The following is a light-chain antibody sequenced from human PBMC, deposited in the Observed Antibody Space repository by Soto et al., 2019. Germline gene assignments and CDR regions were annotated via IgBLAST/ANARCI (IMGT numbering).Light chain of an antibody. CDR3: QQYGSSPS. CDR2: DAS. Sequence: EIVLTQSPATLSLSPGERATLFFGASQSVSTNYVAWYQQKPGLAPRLLIYDASSRAAGIPHRLSGSGSGTDFTLTISRMEPEDFAVYYCQQYGSSPSFGGGTKVDIK. CDR1: QSVSTNY. J-gene: IGKJ4*01. V-gene: IGKV3D-20*01.